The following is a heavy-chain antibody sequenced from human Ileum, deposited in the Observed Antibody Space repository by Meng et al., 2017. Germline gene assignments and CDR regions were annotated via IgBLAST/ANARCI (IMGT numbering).Heavy chain of an antibody. CDR2: ISNSGNT. CDR3: ARGGLPGALDS. J-gene: IGHJ4*02. CDR1: GASITSTY. V-gene: IGHV4-59*01. D-gene: IGHD2-2*01. Sequence: QGQHQESAPGLVKSSETLSLICSVSGASITSTYWFWTRQPPGKGLEFIGEISNSGNTNYNLYLKSRVTISADTSKNQLSLRLNSVTAVDTALYYCARGGLPGALDSWGQGTLVTVSS.